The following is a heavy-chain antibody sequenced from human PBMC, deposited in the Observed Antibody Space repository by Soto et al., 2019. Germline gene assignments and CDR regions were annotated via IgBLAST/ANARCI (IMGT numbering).Heavy chain of an antibody. CDR1: GFTFSNAW. Sequence: PGESLRLSCAASGFTFSNAWMSWVRQAPGKGLEWVGRIKSKTDGGTTDYAAPVKGRFTISRDDSKNTLYLQMNSLKTEDTAVYYCTTDRIVVKEKAFDIWGQGTMVTVSS. J-gene: IGHJ3*02. CDR2: IKSKTDGGTT. D-gene: IGHD3-22*01. CDR3: TTDRIVVKEKAFDI. V-gene: IGHV3-15*01.